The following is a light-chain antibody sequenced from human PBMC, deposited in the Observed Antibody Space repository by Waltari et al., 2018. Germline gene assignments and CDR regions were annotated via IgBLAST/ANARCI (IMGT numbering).Light chain of an antibody. CDR1: QSVLYSPNNKNY. V-gene: IGKV4-1*01. J-gene: IGKJ1*01. CDR2: WAS. Sequence: DIVVPPSPDSLAVSLGERAPIHCKSSQSVLYSPNNKNYLAWYQQRPGQPPKLLIYWASTRESGVPDRFSGSGSGTDFTLTISSLQAEDVAVYYCQQYYSPLRAFGQGTKVEIK. CDR3: QQYYSPLRA.